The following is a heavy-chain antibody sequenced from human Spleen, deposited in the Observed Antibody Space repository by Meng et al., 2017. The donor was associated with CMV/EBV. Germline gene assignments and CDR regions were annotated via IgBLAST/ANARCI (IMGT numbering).Heavy chain of an antibody. D-gene: IGHD3-22*01. CDR1: GFTFDDYA. CDR2: ISWNSATI. Sequence: SLKISCAASGFTFDDYAMHWVRQAPGKGLEWVSGISWNSATIAYADSVKGRFTISRDNAKNSLYLQMNSLRPEDTALYYRAKAPSYDSSGYYFGHWGQGTLVTVSS. CDR3: AKAPSYDSSGYYFGH. V-gene: IGHV3-9*01. J-gene: IGHJ4*02.